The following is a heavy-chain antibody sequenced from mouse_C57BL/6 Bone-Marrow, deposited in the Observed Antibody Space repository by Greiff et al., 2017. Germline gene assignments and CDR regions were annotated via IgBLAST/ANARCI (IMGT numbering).Heavy chain of an antibody. CDR1: GYTFTSYW. J-gene: IGHJ1*03. V-gene: IGHV1-50*01. CDR2: IDPSDSYP. D-gene: IGHD4-1*01. CDR3: ASNWDRYFDV. Sequence: QVQLQQSGAELVKPGASVKLSCKASGYTFTSYWMQWVKQRPGRGLEWIGEIDPSDSYPNYNQKLKGKAKLTVDKASSTAYMPLSSLKSEDSAVYYCASNWDRYFDVWGTGTTVTVSS.